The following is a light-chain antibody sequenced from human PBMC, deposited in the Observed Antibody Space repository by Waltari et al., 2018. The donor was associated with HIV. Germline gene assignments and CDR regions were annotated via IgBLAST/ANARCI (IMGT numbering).Light chain of an antibody. CDR2: YDS. CDR1: NIGSTT. J-gene: IGLJ3*02. V-gene: IGLV3-21*02. Sequence: YVLTQPPSVSVAPGQTASLACGADNIGSTTVHWYQQKPGQAPVLVVYYDSERPSGICERISGSNSGNTATLTISRVEAGDEADYYCQVWDTVTDQGVFGGGTKLTVL. CDR3: QVWDTVTDQGV.